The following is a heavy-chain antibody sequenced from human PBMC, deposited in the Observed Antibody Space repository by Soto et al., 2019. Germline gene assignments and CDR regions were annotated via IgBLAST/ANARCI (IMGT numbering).Heavy chain of an antibody. CDR3: ARAIAVAGTLFFDY. CDR2: IGTAGDT. Sequence: EVQLVESGGGLVQPGGSLRLSCAASGFTFSSYDMHWVRQATGKGLEWVSAIGTAGDTYYPGSVKGRFTISRENAKNSLYLQMNSLRAGDTAVYYCARAIAVAGTLFFDYWGQGTLVTVSS. D-gene: IGHD6-19*01. J-gene: IGHJ4*02. V-gene: IGHV3-13*01. CDR1: GFTFSSYD.